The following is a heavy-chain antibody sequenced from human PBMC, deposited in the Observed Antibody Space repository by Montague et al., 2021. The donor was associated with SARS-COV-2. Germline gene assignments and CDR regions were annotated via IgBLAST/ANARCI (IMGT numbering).Heavy chain of an antibody. Sequence: SETRSLTCTVSGGSISSSDYYWGWIRQPPGKGLEWIGTIYYSGSTYYSPSLKSRVTLSVDTSKNQFSLKLTSLTAADTAVYYCARSSGYNYDISYYGMDVWGQGTTVTVSS. CDR1: GGSISSSDYY. D-gene: IGHD5-18*01. V-gene: IGHV4-39*01. CDR2: IYYSGST. J-gene: IGHJ6*02. CDR3: ARSSGYNYDISYYGMDV.